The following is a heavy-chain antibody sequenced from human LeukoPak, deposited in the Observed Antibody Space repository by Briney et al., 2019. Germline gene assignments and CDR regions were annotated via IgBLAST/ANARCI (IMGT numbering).Heavy chain of an antibody. Sequence: SETLCLTCTVSGGSVSSSDYYWGWIRQPPGKGLEWIGTISYSGSAYYNPALKSRVTISVDVSKNPFSLKLSSRTAADTAVYSCPRRHYYGSGRETAFDIWGPGTRVTASS. V-gene: IGHV4-39*07. CDR3: PRRHYYGSGRETAFDI. CDR2: ISYSGSA. CDR1: GGSVSSSDYY. D-gene: IGHD3-10*01. J-gene: IGHJ3*02.